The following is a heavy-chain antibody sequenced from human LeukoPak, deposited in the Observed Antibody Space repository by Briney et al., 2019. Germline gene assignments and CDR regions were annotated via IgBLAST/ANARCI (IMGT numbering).Heavy chain of an antibody. Sequence: ASVKVSCKASGGTFSSYAISWVRQAPGQGLEWMGGIIPILGTANYAQKFQGRVTITTDESTSTAYMELSSLRSEDTAVYYCACGDDYKGSFDYWGQGTLVTVSS. CDR1: GGTFSSYA. V-gene: IGHV1-69*05. J-gene: IGHJ4*02. CDR3: ACGDDYKGSFDY. D-gene: IGHD2-21*02. CDR2: IIPILGTA.